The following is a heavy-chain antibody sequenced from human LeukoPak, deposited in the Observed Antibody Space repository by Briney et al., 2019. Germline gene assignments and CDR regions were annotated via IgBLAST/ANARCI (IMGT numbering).Heavy chain of an antibody. CDR3: AMGPGRNCFDP. V-gene: IGHV4-31*03. CDR1: GGSISSGGYY. Sequence: SETLSLTCTVSGGSISSGGYYWSWIRQHPGKGLEWIGYIYYSGSTYYNPSLKTRVTISVDTSKNQFSLKLSSATAADTAVYCCAMGPGRNCFDPWGQGTLVTVSS. J-gene: IGHJ5*02. CDR2: IYYSGST.